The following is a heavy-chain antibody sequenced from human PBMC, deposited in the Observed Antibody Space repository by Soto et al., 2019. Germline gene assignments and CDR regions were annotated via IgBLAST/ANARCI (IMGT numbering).Heavy chain of an antibody. CDR1: GYSFTSYW. Sequence: GESLKISCKGSGYSFTSYWIGWVRQMPGKGLEWMGIIYPGDSDTRYSPSFQGQVTISADKSISTAYLQWSSLKASDTAMYYCARLPHFIVATIRAPGVNWFDPWGQGTLVTVSS. D-gene: IGHD5-12*01. V-gene: IGHV5-51*01. CDR3: ARLPHFIVATIRAPGVNWFDP. J-gene: IGHJ5*02. CDR2: IYPGDSDT.